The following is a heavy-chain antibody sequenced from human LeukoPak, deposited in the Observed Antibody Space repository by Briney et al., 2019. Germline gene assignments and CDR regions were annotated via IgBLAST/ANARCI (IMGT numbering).Heavy chain of an antibody. CDR2: ISSSSSYI. Sequence: GGSLRLSCAASGFTFSSYSMNWVRQAPGKGLEWVSSISSSSSYIYYADSVKGRFTISRDNAKNSLYLQMNSLRAEDTAVYYCARDSYDILTGSWYGMDVWGQGTTVTVSS. CDR1: GFTFSSYS. D-gene: IGHD3-9*01. CDR3: ARDSYDILTGSWYGMDV. V-gene: IGHV3-21*01. J-gene: IGHJ6*02.